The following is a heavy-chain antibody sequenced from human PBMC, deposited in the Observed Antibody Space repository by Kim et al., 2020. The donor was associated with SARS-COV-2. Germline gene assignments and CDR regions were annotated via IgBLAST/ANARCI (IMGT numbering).Heavy chain of an antibody. J-gene: IGHJ4*02. D-gene: IGHD3-9*01. CDR3: ARDRERYFDWSGFYFDY. CDR2: ISSSTSYI. Sequence: GGSLRLSCAASGFTFSSYSMNWVRQAPGKGLEWVSSISSSTSYIYYADSVKGRFTISRDNAKNSLYLQMDSLRAEDTAVYYCARDRERYFDWSGFYFDYWGQGTLVTVSS. CDR1: GFTFSSYS. V-gene: IGHV3-21*04.